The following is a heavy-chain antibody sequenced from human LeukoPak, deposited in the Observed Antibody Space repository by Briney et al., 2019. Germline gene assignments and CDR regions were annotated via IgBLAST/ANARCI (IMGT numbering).Heavy chain of an antibody. D-gene: IGHD4-17*01. CDR2: INPNSGGT. J-gene: IGHJ4*02. V-gene: IGHV1-2*02. CDR1: GYTSTSYY. Sequence: PSVKASCKPSGYTSTSYYMHCVRHAPGHGLEWMGWINPNSGGTNYAKKFQGRVTMTRDTSISTAYMELSRLRSDDTAVYYCARASEDDYGAEFDYWGQGTLVTVS. CDR3: ARASEDDYGAEFDY.